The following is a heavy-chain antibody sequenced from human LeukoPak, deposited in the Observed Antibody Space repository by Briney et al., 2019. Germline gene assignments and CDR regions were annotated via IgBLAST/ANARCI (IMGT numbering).Heavy chain of an antibody. CDR3: ARHKDDYVWGTFRFGFGL. Sequence: SETLSLTCTVSGVSISSNHYYWAWIRQPPGKGLEWLGSIYYRGTTYYNPSLKSRVTISVDTSNNQFSLKLSSVTAADTSVYYCARHKDDYVWGTFRFGFGLWGQGTLVTVSS. D-gene: IGHD3-16*01. J-gene: IGHJ4*02. CDR2: IYYRGTT. V-gene: IGHV4-39*01. CDR1: GVSISSNHYY.